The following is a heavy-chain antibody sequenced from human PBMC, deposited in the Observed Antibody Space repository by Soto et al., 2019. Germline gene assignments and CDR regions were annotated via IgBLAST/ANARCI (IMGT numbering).Heavy chain of an antibody. Sequence: LRLSCAASGFIFSSYTMHWVRQAPGKGLEWVGVITYDGSNQYYADSVKGRFTISRDNSRNMLFLQMNSLRPDDTAVYYCAKEGGLWFGELLSDYYYYGMDVWGQGTTVTVSS. CDR3: AKEGGLWFGELLSDYYYYGMDV. D-gene: IGHD3-10*01. CDR2: ITYDGSNQ. V-gene: IGHV3-30-3*01. J-gene: IGHJ6*02. CDR1: GFIFSSYT.